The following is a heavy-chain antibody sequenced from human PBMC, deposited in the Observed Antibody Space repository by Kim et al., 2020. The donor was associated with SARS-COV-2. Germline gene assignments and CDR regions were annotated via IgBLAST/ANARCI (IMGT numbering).Heavy chain of an antibody. V-gene: IGHV3-9*01. CDR3: AKEFIFRSNPRGGFDY. D-gene: IGHD3-3*02. J-gene: IGHJ4*02. Sequence: DSVKGRFTISRDNANDSLYLQMNSLRAEDTSLYYCAKEFIFRSNPRGGFDYWGQGTLVTVSS.